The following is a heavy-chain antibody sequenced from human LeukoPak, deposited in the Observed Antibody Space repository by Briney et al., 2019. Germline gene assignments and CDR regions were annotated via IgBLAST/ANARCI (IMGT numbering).Heavy chain of an antibody. V-gene: IGHV3-7*01. D-gene: IGHD4-17*01. J-gene: IGHJ4*02. CDR2: IKQDGSEK. Sequence: GGSLRLSCAASGFTFSSYWMSWVRQAPGKGLEWVANIKQDGSEKYYVDSVKGRFTISRDNAKSSLYLQMNSLRAQDTALYYCAREEYGDYFAYWGQGALVPVSS. CDR1: GFTFSSYW. CDR3: AREEYGDYFAY.